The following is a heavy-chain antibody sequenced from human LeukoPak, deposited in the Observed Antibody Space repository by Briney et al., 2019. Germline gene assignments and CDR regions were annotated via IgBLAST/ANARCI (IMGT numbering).Heavy chain of an antibody. CDR1: GGSISGYY. CDR3: ARDRYDHDSSGYYEF. J-gene: IGHJ4*02. D-gene: IGHD3-22*01. V-gene: IGHV4-59*01. Sequence: SGTLSLTCTVSGGSISGYYWSWIRQPPGKELEWIGYIYESGSTDYNPSLRSRVTISRGTSKNQVSLKLTSATTADTAVYYCARDRYDHDSSGYYEFWGQGTLVTVSS. CDR2: IYESGST.